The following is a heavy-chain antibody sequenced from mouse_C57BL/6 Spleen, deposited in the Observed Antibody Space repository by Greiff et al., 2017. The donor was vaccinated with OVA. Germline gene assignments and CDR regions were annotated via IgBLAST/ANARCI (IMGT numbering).Heavy chain of an antibody. D-gene: IGHD1-1*01. Sequence: EVQLQESGPGLVKPSQSLSLTCSVTGYSITSGYYWNWIRQFPGNKLEWMGYISYDGSNNYNPSLKNRISITRDTSKNQFFLKLNSVTTEDTATYYCARVIYYYGSRYFDVWGTGTTVTVSS. J-gene: IGHJ1*03. CDR3: ARVIYYYGSRYFDV. CDR2: ISYDGSN. V-gene: IGHV3-6*01. CDR1: GYSITSGYY.